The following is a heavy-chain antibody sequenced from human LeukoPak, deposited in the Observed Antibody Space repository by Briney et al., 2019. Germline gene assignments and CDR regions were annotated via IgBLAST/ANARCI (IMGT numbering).Heavy chain of an antibody. D-gene: IGHD2-21*02. CDR1: GFTFSSYS. CDR2: ISSSSSTI. V-gene: IGHV3-48*04. J-gene: IGHJ4*02. CDR3: VTPHSYCGGDCSVHFDY. Sequence: GGSLRLSCAASGFTFSSYSMNWVRQAPGKGLEWVSYISSSSSTIYYADSVKGRFTISRDNAKNSLYLQMNSLRAEDTAVYYCVTPHSYCGGDCSVHFDYWGQGTLVTVSS.